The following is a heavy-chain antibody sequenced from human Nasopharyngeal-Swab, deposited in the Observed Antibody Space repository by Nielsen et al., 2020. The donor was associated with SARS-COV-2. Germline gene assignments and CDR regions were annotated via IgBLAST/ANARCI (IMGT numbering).Heavy chain of an antibody. V-gene: IGHV3-53*01. J-gene: IGHJ4*02. CDR3: ARDAPAHYGAFY. Sequence: GGSLRLSCAASGFTFSSFGMHWVRQAPGKGLEWVSVTEIGGTTHYADSVKGRFSISRDSSTNTLYLQMSNVRAEDTAVYYCARDAPAHYGAFYWGRGTLVTVSP. D-gene: IGHD4-17*01. CDR2: TEIGGTT. CDR1: GFTFSSFG.